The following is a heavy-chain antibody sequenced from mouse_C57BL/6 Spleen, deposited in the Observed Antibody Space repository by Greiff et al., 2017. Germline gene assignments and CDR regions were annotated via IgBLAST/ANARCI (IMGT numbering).Heavy chain of an antibody. Sequence: QVQLQQPGAELVMPGASVKLSCTASGYTFTSYWMHWVKQRPGQGLEWIGEIDPSDSYTNYNQKFKGKSTLTVDKSSSTAYMQLSSLTSEDSAVYYCASSGFADWGQGTLVTVSA. CDR2: IDPSDSYT. CDR1: GYTFTSYW. J-gene: IGHJ3*01. CDR3: ASSGFAD. V-gene: IGHV1-69*01.